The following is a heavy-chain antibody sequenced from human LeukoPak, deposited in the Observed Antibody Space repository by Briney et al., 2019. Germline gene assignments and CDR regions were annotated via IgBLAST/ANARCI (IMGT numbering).Heavy chain of an antibody. CDR2: MNPNSCNT. J-gene: IGHJ4*02. Sequence: GASVRVSCKASGYTFTNYDINRVRQASGQRLEWMGWMNPNSCNTGSAQKFRGRVTMTSNTSISTAYMELSSLRSEDTAVYYCARGLRREQQLLRAFDYWGQGTPVTVSS. CDR3: ARGLRREQQLLRAFDY. CDR1: GYTFTNYD. V-gene: IGHV1-8*01. D-gene: IGHD6-13*01.